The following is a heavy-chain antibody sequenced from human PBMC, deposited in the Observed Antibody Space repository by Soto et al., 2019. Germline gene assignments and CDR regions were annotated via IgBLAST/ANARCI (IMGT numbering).Heavy chain of an antibody. D-gene: IGHD1-26*01. V-gene: IGHV1-69*06. J-gene: IGHJ6*02. CDR3: ARGVGPTYSYNYGMEV. CDR1: GGTFSSYA. Sequence: SVKVSCKTSGGTFSSYAISWVRQAPGQGLEWMGGIVPLFRTTNYAQKFQGRVTITADTSTYTVYMELSGLRSEDTAVYFCARGVGPTYSYNYGMEVWGQGTTVTVSS. CDR2: IVPLFRTT.